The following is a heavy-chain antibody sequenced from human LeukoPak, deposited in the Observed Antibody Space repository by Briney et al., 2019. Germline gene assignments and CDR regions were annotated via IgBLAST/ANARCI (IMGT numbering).Heavy chain of an antibody. CDR3: ARDITVTTFSEPDY. V-gene: IGHV3-66*01. D-gene: IGHD4-17*01. Sequence: GGSLRLSCAASGFTVSSNYMSWVRQAPGKGLEWVSVIYSGGSTYDAEFVRGRFTISRDNSKNTLYLQMNSLRAEDTAVYYCARDITVTTFSEPDYWGQGTLVTVSS. CDR2: IYSGGST. J-gene: IGHJ4*02. CDR1: GFTVSSNY.